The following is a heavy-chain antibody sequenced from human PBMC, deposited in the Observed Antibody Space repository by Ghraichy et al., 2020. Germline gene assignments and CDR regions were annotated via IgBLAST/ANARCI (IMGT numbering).Heavy chain of an antibody. D-gene: IGHD2-21*02. J-gene: IGHJ4*02. CDR2: MNPNSGNT. CDR3: ARVRTGRVVTAMGY. V-gene: IGHV1-8*01. Sequence: ASVKVSCKASGYTFTSYDINWVRQATGQGLEWMGWMNPNSGNTGYAQKFQGRVTMTRNTSISTAYMELSSLRSEDTAVYYCARVRTGRVVTAMGYWGQGTLVTVSS. CDR1: GYTFTSYD.